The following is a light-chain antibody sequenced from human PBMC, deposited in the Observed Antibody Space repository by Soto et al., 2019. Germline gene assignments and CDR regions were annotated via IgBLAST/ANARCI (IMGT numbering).Light chain of an antibody. CDR1: SYNIGSNT. J-gene: IGLJ2*01. V-gene: IGLV1-44*01. Sequence: QSVLTQPPSASGTPGQRVTISCSGSSYNIGSNTVNWYQQLPGTAPKLLIYSNNQPPSGFPDRFSGSKSGTSASLAIRGLQSEYEADYYCAAWEDSLNGPVVFGGGTKLTVL. CDR3: AAWEDSLNGPVV. CDR2: SNN.